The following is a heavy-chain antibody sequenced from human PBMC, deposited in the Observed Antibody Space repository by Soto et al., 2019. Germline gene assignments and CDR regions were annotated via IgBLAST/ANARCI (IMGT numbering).Heavy chain of an antibody. Sequence: PGGSLRLSCAASGFTCSNVWLSWVCQGRGKGLEWLGRIKSRTENETTDYASPARGRFIISRDDSKNMLYLQLNSLKSEDTGVYYCFTVLPQANSWFDYWGQGAPVTVSS. V-gene: IGHV3-15*01. CDR3: FTVLPQANSWFDY. CDR2: IKSRTENETT. CDR1: GFTCSNVW. D-gene: IGHD3-3*01. J-gene: IGHJ4*02.